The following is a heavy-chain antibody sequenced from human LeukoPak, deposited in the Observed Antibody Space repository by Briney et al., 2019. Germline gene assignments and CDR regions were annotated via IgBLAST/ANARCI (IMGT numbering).Heavy chain of an antibody. CDR3: ARERWGDAFDF. CDR2: ILYDGSNK. CDR1: GFTFSSYD. D-gene: IGHD3-16*01. Sequence: GRSLRLSCAASGFTFSSYDMHWVRQPPGKGLERVAAILYDGSNKDYADSAKGRFTISRDNSKNTMYLQMNSLRAEDTAVYYCARERWGDAFDFWGQGTMVTVSS. J-gene: IGHJ3*01. V-gene: IGHV3-30*04.